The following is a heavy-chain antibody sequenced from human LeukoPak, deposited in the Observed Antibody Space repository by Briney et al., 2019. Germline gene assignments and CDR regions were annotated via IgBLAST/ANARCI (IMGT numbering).Heavy chain of an antibody. D-gene: IGHD3-16*01. J-gene: IGHJ5*02. CDR3: ARVPKALAKRVFTFGGDNWFDP. V-gene: IGHV1-2*06. CDR1: GYTFTGYY. Sequence: ASVKVSCKASGYTFTGYYMHWVRQAPGQGLEWMGRINPNSGGTNYAQKFQGRVTMTRDTSISPAYMELSRLRSDDTAVYYCARVPKALAKRVFTFGGDNWFDPWGQGTLVTVSS. CDR2: INPNSGGT.